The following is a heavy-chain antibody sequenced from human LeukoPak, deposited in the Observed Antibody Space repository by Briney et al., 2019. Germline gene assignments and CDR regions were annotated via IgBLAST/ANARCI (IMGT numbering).Heavy chain of an antibody. CDR3: ARDLSLSGSYYDAFDT. CDR2: ISAYNGNT. Sequence: GASVKVSCKASGYTFTSYGISWVRQAPGQGLEWMGWISAYNGNTNYAQKLQGRVTMTTDTSTSTACMELRSLRSDGTAVYYCARDLSLSGSYYDAFDTWGQGTMVTVSS. D-gene: IGHD3-10*01. J-gene: IGHJ3*02. CDR1: GYTFTSYG. V-gene: IGHV1-18*01.